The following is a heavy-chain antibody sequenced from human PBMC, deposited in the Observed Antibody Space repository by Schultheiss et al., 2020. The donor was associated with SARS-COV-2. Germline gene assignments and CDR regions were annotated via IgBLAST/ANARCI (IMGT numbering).Heavy chain of an antibody. D-gene: IGHD3-10*01. Sequence: SETLSLTCTVSGGSISSYYWSWIRQPPGKGLEWIGYIYYSGSTNYNPSLKSRVTISVDTSKNQFSLKLSSVTAADTDVYYCARVRILWFEEGPFDYWGQGTLVTRLL. CDR1: GGSISSYY. V-gene: IGHV4-59*01. CDR3: ARVRILWFEEGPFDY. CDR2: IYYSGST. J-gene: IGHJ4*02.